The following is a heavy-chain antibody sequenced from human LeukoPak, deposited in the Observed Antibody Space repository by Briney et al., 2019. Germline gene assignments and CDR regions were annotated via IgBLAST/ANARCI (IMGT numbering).Heavy chain of an antibody. CDR3: ARERGKYSSGWYGGYEAYYMDV. Sequence: PSETLSLTCTVSGGSISSYYWSWIRQPPGKGLEWIGYIYYSGSTNYNPSLKSRVTISVDTSKNQFSLKLSSVTAADTAVYYCARERGKYSSGWYGGYEAYYMDVWGKGTTVTVSS. CDR1: GGSISSYY. J-gene: IGHJ6*03. CDR2: IYYSGST. D-gene: IGHD6-19*01. V-gene: IGHV4-59*01.